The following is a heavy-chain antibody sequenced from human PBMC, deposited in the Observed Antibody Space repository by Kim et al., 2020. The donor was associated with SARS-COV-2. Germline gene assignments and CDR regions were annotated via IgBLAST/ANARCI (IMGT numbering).Heavy chain of an antibody. J-gene: IGHJ6*02. CDR2: IIPIFGTA. CDR3: ARAHGGNLYSSSWTYYYHYGMDV. V-gene: IGHV1-69*13. D-gene: IGHD6-13*01. CDR1: GGTFSSYA. Sequence: SVKVSCKASGGTFSSYAISWVRQAPGQGLEWMGGIIPIFGTANYAQKFQGRVTITADESTSTAYMELSSLRSEDTAVYYCARAHGGNLYSSSWTYYYHYGMDVWGQGTTVTVSS.